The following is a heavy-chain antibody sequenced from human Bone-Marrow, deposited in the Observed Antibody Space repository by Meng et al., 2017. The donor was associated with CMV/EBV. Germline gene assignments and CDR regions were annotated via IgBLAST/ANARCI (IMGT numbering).Heavy chain of an antibody. Sequence: GGSLRLSCAASGFTVSSNYMSWVRQAPGKGLEWVSVIYSGGSTYYADSVKGRFTISRDNAKNSLYLQMNSLRAEDTAVYYCARRGAARPYDYWGQGTLVTVSS. CDR3: ARRGAARPYDY. CDR1: GFTVSSNY. CDR2: IYSGGST. V-gene: IGHV3-66*04. J-gene: IGHJ4*02. D-gene: IGHD6-6*01.